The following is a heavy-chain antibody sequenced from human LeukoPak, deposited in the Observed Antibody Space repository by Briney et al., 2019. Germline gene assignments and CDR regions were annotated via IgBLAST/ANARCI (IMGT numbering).Heavy chain of an antibody. D-gene: IGHD1-26*01. V-gene: IGHV4-34*01. CDR1: GGSFSGYY. Sequence: PSETLSLTCAVYGGSFSGYYWSWIRQPPGKGLEWIGEINHSGSTNYNPSLKSRLTISVNTSKNQFSLKLSSVTAADTAVFYCARGLKGLVGATSHYYYYMDVWGKGTTVTVSS. J-gene: IGHJ6*03. CDR2: INHSGST. CDR3: ARGLKGLVGATSHYYYYMDV.